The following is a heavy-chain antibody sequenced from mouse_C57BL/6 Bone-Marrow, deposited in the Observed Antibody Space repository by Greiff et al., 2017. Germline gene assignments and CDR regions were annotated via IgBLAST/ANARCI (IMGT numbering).Heavy chain of an antibody. V-gene: IGHV1-53*01. CDR2: INPSNGGT. CDR3: ARGRLRLRVRNAMDY. J-gene: IGHJ4*01. Sequence: QVQLQQPGTELVKPGASVKLSCKASGYTFTSYWMHWVKQRPGQGLEWIGNINPSNGGTNYNEKFKSKATLTVDKSSSTAYMQLSSLTSEDSAVYDCARGRLRLRVRNAMDYWGQGTSVTVSS. D-gene: IGHD3-2*02. CDR1: GYTFTSYW.